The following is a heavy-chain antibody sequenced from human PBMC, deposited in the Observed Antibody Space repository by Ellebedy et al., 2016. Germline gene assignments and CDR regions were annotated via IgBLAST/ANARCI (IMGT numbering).Heavy chain of an antibody. CDR3: ARGRRVVVAATGSHYYGMDV. V-gene: IGHV4-34*01. D-gene: IGHD2-15*01. CDR2: INHSGST. Sequence: SETLSLTCAVYGGSFSGYYWSWIRQPPGKGLEWIGEINHSGSTNYNPSLKSRVTISVDTSKNQFSLKLSSVTAAETAVYYCARGRRVVVAATGSHYYGMDVWGQGTTVTVSS. CDR1: GGSFSGYY. J-gene: IGHJ6*02.